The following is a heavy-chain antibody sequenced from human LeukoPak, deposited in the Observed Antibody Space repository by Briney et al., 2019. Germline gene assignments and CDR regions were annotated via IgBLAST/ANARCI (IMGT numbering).Heavy chain of an antibody. Sequence: SETLSLTCAVYGGSFSGYYWSWIRQPPGKGLEWIGEINHSGSTNYNPSLKSRVTISVDTSKNQFSLKLSSVTAADTAVYYCARPAAQQWLVRRNDAFDIWGQGTMVTVPS. D-gene: IGHD6-19*01. CDR2: INHSGST. V-gene: IGHV4-34*01. CDR1: GGSFSGYY. J-gene: IGHJ3*02. CDR3: ARPAAQQWLVRRNDAFDI.